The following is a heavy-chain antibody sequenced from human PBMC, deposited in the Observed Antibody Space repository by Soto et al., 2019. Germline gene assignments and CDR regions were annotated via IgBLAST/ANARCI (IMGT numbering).Heavy chain of an antibody. CDR1: GFTFSSYS. CDR2: ISSSSSTT. D-gene: IGHD2-2*01. V-gene: IGHV3-48*01. J-gene: IGHJ6*02. CDR3: AGYCSSTSCYYNYYGMDV. Sequence: PGVSLRLSCAASGFTFSSYSMNWVRQAPGKGLEWVSYISSSSSTTYYADSVKGRFTISRDNAKNTLYLQMNSLRAEDTAVYYCAGYCSSTSCYYNYYGMDVWGQGTTVTSP.